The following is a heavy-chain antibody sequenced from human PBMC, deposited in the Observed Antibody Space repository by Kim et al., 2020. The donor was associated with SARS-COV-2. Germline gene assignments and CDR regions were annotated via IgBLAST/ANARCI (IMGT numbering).Heavy chain of an antibody. D-gene: IGHD3-10*01. Sequence: GGSLRLSCAASGFTFDDYAMHWVRQAPGKGLEWVSGISWNSGTIGYADSVKGRFTISRDNAKNSLYLQMNSLRTEDTALYYCAKSKITMVQVVLYGMEV. CDR2: ISWNSGTI. J-gene: IGHJ6*01. CDR1: GFTFDDYA. V-gene: IGHV3-9*01. CDR3: AKSKITMVQVVLYGMEV.